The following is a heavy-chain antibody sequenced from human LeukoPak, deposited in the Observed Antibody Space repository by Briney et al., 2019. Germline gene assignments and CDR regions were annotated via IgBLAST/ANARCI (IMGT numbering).Heavy chain of an antibody. CDR2: ISSSSSYI. CDR3: ARGIQLWFWDY. J-gene: IGHJ4*02. D-gene: IGHD5-18*01. CDR1: GFTFSSYS. V-gene: IGHV3-21*01. Sequence: PGGSLRLSCAASGFTFSSYSMNWVRQAPGKGLEWVSSISSSSSYIYYADSVRGRFTISRDNAKNSLYLQMNSLRAGDTAVYYCARGIQLWFWDYWGQGTLVTVSS.